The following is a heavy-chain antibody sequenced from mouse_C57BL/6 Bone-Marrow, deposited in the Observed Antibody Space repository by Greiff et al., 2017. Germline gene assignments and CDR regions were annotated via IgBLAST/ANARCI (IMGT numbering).Heavy chain of an antibody. CDR2: ISNLAYSI. V-gene: IGHV5-15*01. J-gene: IGHJ4*01. CDR1: GFTFSDYG. Sequence: EVKLVESGGGLVQPGGSLKLSCAASGFTFSDYGMAWVRQAPRKGPEWVAFISNLAYSIYYADTVTGRFTISRGNAKNTLYLEMSSLRSEDTAMYYCARPMDYWGQGTSVTVSS. CDR3: ARPMDY.